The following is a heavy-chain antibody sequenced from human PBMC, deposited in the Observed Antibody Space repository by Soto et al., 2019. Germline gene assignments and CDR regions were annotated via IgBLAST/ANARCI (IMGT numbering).Heavy chain of an antibody. CDR1: GYSFTSYW. D-gene: IGHD3-22*01. V-gene: IGHV5-51*01. CDR3: ARLVVYDSSGYYCPY. Sequence: PGESLKISCKGSGYSFTSYWIGWVRQMPGKGLEWMGIIYPGDSDTRYSPSFQGQVTISADKSISTAYLQWSSLKASDTAMYYCARLVVYDSSGYYCPYWGQGTLVTVSS. J-gene: IGHJ4*02. CDR2: IYPGDSDT.